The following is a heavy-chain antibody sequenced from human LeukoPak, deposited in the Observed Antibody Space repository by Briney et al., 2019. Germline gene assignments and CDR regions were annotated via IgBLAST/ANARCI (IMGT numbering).Heavy chain of an antibody. CDR1: GFTFSSYG. D-gene: IGHD4-23*01. Sequence: ERSLRLSCAASGFTFSSYGMHWVRQAPGKGLEWVAVISYDGSNKYYADSVKGRFTISRDNSKNTLYLQMNSLRAEDTAVYYCEAHYGGNSGYWGQGTLVTVSS. CDR3: EAHYGGNSGY. CDR2: ISYDGSNK. J-gene: IGHJ4*02. V-gene: IGHV3-30*03.